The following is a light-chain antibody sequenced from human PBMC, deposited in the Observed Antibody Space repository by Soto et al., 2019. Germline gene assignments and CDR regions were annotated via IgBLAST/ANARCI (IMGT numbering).Light chain of an antibody. CDR3: QQHINWPLT. CDR2: GVS. Sequence: EIVMAQSPATLSVSPGERATLSCRASQTVGSNLAWYQYRPGQAPRLLIFGVSTRATGVPDRFSGSGSGADFTLTISSLEPEDFALYYCQQHINWPLTFGGGTKVDIK. V-gene: IGKV3D-15*01. J-gene: IGKJ4*01. CDR1: QTVGSN.